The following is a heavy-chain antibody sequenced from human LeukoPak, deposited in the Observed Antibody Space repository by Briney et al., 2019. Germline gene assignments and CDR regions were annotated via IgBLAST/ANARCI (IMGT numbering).Heavy chain of an antibody. CDR3: ARDWYYYNSGSYPYYFDH. J-gene: IGHJ4*02. CDR2: ILYDGSYK. V-gene: IGHV3-30*04. CDR1: GFTFSSYA. D-gene: IGHD3-10*01. Sequence: GGSLRLSCGASGFTFSSYAMHWVRQVPGKGLEWVAVILYDGSYKYYADSVKGRFTISRDNSNNTLYLQMNSLRVEDTAVYYCARDWYYYNSGSYPYYFDHWGQGTLVTVSS.